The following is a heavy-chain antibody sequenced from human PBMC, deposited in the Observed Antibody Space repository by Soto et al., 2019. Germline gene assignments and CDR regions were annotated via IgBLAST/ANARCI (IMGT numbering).Heavy chain of an antibody. V-gene: IGHV3-23*01. D-gene: IGHD6-6*01. J-gene: IGHJ4*02. Sequence: EVQLLESGGGLVQPGESLRLSSAASGFTFSSYAMSWVRQAPGKGLEWVSVISGSDDSTYYADSVKGRFTISRDNSKNTLYLQMNSLRAEDTAVYYCAKRSSSSTFDHWGQGTLVTVSS. CDR1: GFTFSSYA. CDR3: AKRSSSSTFDH. CDR2: ISGSDDST.